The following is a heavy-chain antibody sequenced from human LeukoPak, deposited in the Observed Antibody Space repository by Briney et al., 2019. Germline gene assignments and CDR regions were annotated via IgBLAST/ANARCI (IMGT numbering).Heavy chain of an antibody. CDR2: VYTSGGT. Sequence: SETLSLTCTVSGGSVSNYYWSWIRQPAGKGLEWIGRVYTSGGTDYNPSLSSRVTMSVDTSKNHFSLKLSSVTAADTAIYYCAREHRVFVGDGYYYGCWGQGTLVTVAP. V-gene: IGHV4-4*07. CDR3: AREHRVFVGDGYYYGC. J-gene: IGHJ4*02. D-gene: IGHD3-22*01. CDR1: GGSVSNYY.